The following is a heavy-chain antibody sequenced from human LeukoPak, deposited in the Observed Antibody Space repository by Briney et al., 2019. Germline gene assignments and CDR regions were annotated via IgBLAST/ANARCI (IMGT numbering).Heavy chain of an antibody. D-gene: IGHD3-22*01. J-gene: IGHJ4*02. Sequence: ASVKVSRKASGYTFTSYDINWVRQATGQGLEWMGWMNPNSGNTGYAQKFQGRVTMTRNTSISTAYMELSSLRSEDTAVYYCARVGPSSGYYSLDYWGQGTLVTVSS. CDR2: MNPNSGNT. CDR1: GYTFTSYD. V-gene: IGHV1-8*01. CDR3: ARVGPSSGYYSLDY.